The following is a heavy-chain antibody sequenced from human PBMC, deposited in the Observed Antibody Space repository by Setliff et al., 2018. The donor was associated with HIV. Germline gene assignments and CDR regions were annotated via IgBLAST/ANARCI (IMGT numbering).Heavy chain of an antibody. V-gene: IGHV4-34*01. D-gene: IGHD3-10*01. CDR1: GGSFSGYC. J-gene: IGHJ4*02. CDR2: INHSGST. Sequence: SETLSLTCAVYGGSFSGYCWSWIRQSPGKGLEWIGEINHSGSTNYNPSLKSRVTILGDTSKNQFSLKLSSVTAADTAVYYCARRAGSDYFTRFDYWGQGTLVTVSS. CDR3: ARRAGSDYFTRFDY.